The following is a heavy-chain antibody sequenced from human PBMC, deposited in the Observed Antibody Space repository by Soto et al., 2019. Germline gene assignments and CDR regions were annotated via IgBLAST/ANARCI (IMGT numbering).Heavy chain of an antibody. Sequence: EVQLVESGGGLVQPGGSLRLSCAASAFTVSSHYMNWVRQAPGKGLEWVSVIYSGGSTYYADSVKGRFTISRDNSKNTLYLQMNSLRAEDTAVYYCADLYGVDVWGQGTTVTVSS. V-gene: IGHV3-66*01. CDR2: IYSGGST. J-gene: IGHJ6*02. CDR1: AFTVSSHY. CDR3: ADLYGVDV.